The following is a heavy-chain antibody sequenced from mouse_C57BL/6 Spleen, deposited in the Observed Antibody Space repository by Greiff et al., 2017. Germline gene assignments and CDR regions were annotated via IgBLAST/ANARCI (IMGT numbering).Heavy chain of an antibody. V-gene: IGHV1-53*01. J-gene: IGHJ1*03. CDR2: INPGSGDT. CDR1: GYTFTGYW. CDR3: ARHYGSSSWYFDV. Sequence: QVQLQQSGTELVKPGASVKLSCKASGYTFTGYWMNWVKQRPGQGLEWIGNINPGSGDTYYNEKFKGKATLTVEKSSSTAYMQLSSLTSEDSAVYFCARHYGSSSWYFDVWGTGTTVTVSS. D-gene: IGHD1-1*01.